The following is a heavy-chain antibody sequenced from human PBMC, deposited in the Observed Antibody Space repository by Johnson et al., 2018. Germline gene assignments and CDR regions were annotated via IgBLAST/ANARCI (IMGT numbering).Heavy chain of an antibody. Sequence: QVQLVESGGGVVQPGRSLRLSCAASGFTFSSYAMHWVRQAPGKGLEWVAVISYDGSNKYYADSVKGRLPISRDTSKKTLSLQMNSLGVEDTAVYVWASADERVVVAVIDAFDIWGQGTMVTVSS. CDR3: ASADERVVVAVIDAFDI. V-gene: IGHV3-30-3*01. CDR1: GFTFSSYA. J-gene: IGHJ3*02. CDR2: ISYDGSNK. D-gene: IGHD2-15*01.